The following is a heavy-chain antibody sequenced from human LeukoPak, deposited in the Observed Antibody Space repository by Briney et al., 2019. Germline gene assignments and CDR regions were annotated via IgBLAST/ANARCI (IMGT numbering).Heavy chain of an antibody. J-gene: IGHJ3*02. CDR3: ARSYYYDSSGYSMEAFDI. D-gene: IGHD3-22*01. CDR2: IYYSGST. CDR1: GYSISSGDYY. Sequence: KPSETLSLTCAVSGYSISSGDYYWSWICQPPGKGLEWIGYIYYSGSTYYNPSLKSRVTISVDTSKNQFSLKLSSVTAADTAVYYCARSYYYDSSGYSMEAFDIWGQGTVVTVSS. V-gene: IGHV4-30-4*08.